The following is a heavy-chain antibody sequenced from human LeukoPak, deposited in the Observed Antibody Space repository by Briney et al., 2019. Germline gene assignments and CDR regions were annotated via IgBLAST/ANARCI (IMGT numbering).Heavy chain of an antibody. Sequence: SETLSLTCAVSGYSISSGYYWGWIRQPPGKGLEWIGEINHSGSTNYNPSLKSRVTISVDTSKNQFSLKLSSVTAADTAVYYCARVGVVVAATYNWFDPWGQGTLVTVSS. V-gene: IGHV4-38-2*01. CDR2: INHSGST. CDR3: ARVGVVVAATYNWFDP. CDR1: GYSISSGYY. J-gene: IGHJ5*02. D-gene: IGHD2-15*01.